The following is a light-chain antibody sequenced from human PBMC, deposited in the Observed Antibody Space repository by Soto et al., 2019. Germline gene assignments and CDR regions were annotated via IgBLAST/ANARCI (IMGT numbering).Light chain of an antibody. CDR2: NNN. J-gene: IGLJ2*01. CDR3: ATWDDSLTGVV. Sequence: QPVLTHPPSASGTPGQRVTISCSGSSSNIGSNTVNWYQQLPGTAPKLLIYNNNQRPSGVSDRFSGSKSGTSASLAISGLQSEDEADYHCATWDDSLTGVVFGGGTKLTVL. V-gene: IGLV1-44*01. CDR1: SSNIGSNT.